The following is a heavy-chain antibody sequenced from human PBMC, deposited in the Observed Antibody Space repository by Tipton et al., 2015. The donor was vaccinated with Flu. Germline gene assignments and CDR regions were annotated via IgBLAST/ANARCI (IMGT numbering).Heavy chain of an antibody. CDR3: ARETGEYSFDY. CDR1: GFTFTSYG. CDR2: LWFDGSNK. D-gene: IGHD7-27*01. J-gene: IGHJ4*02. Sequence: RSLRLSCAASGFTFTSYGMHWVRQAPGKGLEWVANLWFDGSNKYYVDSVKGRFTISRDNSKNTLFLQMNSLRAEDTAVYYCARETGEYSFDYWGQGTLVTVSS. V-gene: IGHV3-33*08.